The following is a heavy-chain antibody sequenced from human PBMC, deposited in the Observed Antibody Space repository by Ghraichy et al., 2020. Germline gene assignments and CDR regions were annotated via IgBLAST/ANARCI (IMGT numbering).Heavy chain of an antibody. V-gene: IGHV3-9*01. J-gene: IGHJ3*02. CDR2: ISWNSGSI. Sequence: GGSLRLSCAASGFTFDDYAMHWVRQAPGKGLEWVSGISWNSGSIGYADSVKGRFTISRDNAKNSLYLQMNSLRAEDTALYYCAKVSSSSWLTPWGAFDIWGQGTMVTVSS. D-gene: IGHD6-13*01. CDR3: AKVSSSSWLTPWGAFDI. CDR1: GFTFDDYA.